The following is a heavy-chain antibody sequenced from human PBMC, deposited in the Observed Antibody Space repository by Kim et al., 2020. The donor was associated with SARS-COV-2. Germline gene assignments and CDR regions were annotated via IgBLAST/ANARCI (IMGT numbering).Heavy chain of an antibody. V-gene: IGHV3-21*01. D-gene: IGHD5-12*01. Sequence: GGSLRLSCAASGFTFSSYSMNWVRQAPGKGLEWVSSISSSSSYIYYADSVKGRFTISRDNAKNSLYLQMNSLRAEDTAVYYCATAGKYSGYDYAFDIWGQGTMVTVSS. J-gene: IGHJ3*02. CDR2: ISSSSSYI. CDR3: ATAGKYSGYDYAFDI. CDR1: GFTFSSYS.